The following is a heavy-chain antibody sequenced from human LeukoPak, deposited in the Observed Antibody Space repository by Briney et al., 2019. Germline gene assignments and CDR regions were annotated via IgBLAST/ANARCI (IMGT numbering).Heavy chain of an antibody. Sequence: ASVKVSCKVSGYTLTELSMHWVRQAPGKGLEWMGGFDPEDGETIYAQKFQGRVTMTEDTSTDTAYMELSSLRSEDTAVYYCATYYYGSGSYYQNVNWFDPWGQGTLVTVSS. CDR3: ATYYYGSGSYYQNVNWFDP. D-gene: IGHD3-10*01. J-gene: IGHJ5*02. CDR1: GYTLTELS. V-gene: IGHV1-24*01. CDR2: FDPEDGET.